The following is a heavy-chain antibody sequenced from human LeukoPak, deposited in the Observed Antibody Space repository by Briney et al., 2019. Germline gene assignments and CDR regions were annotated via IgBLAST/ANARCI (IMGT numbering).Heavy chain of an antibody. D-gene: IGHD1-26*01. J-gene: IGHJ4*02. CDR3: ARGGSYLVEFDY. CDR2: IYHSGST. V-gene: IGHV4-39*07. Sequence: SETLSLTCTVSGGSISSSSYYWGWIRQPPGKGLEWIGEIYHSGSTNYNPSLKSRVTISVDKSKNQFSLKLSSVTAADTAVYYCARGGSYLVEFDYWGQGTLVTVSS. CDR1: GGSISSSSYY.